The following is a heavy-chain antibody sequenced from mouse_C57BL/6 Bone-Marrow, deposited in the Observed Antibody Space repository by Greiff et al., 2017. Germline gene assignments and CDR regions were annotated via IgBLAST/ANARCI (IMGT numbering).Heavy chain of an antibody. CDR3: ARGGVSDSKGY. D-gene: IGHD2-5*01. J-gene: IGHJ2*01. CDR2: IDPSDSYT. CDR1: GYTFTSYW. V-gene: IGHV1-50*01. Sequence: QVQLQQPGAELVKPGASVKLSCKASGYTFTSYWMQWVKQRPGQGLEWIGEIDPSDSYTNYNPKFKGKATLTVDTSSSTAYMQLSSLTSEDSAVYDGARGGVSDSKGYWGQGTTLTVSS.